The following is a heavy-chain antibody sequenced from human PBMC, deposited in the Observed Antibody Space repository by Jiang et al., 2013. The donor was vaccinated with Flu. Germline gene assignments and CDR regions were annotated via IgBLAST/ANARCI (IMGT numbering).Heavy chain of an antibody. D-gene: IGHD5-18*01. Sequence: SRDNSKNTLYLQMNSLRAEDTAVYYCAKVGVDTAYPAFDIWGQGTMVTVSS. CDR3: AKVGVDTAYPAFDI. J-gene: IGHJ3*02. V-gene: IGHV3-23*01.